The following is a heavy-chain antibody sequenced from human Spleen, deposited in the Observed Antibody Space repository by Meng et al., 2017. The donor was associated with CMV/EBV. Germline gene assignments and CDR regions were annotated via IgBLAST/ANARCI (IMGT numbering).Heavy chain of an antibody. D-gene: IGHD3-3*01. CDR3: ARDQLQCWSGYSDY. CDR2: ISAAGGSS. CDR1: GFAFSSYA. J-gene: IGHJ4*02. V-gene: IGHV3-23*01. Sequence: GGSLRLSCAASGFAFSSYAMSWVRQAPGKGLEWVSTISAAGGSSHYADSVKGRFTLSRDNSKSTVSLQMNSLRPDDTAVYYCARDQLQCWSGYSDYWGQGTLVTVSS.